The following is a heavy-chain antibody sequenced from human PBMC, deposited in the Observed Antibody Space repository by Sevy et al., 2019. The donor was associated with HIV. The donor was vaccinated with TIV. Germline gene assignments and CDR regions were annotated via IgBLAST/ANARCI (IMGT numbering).Heavy chain of an antibody. Sequence: GGSLRLSCAASGFTFSRYWMHWVRQAPGKGLEWVSAISGSGGSTYYADSVKGRFTISRDNSKNTLYLQMNSLRAEDTAVYYCAKGGDYLPTYFDYWGQGTLVTVSS. CDR3: AKGGDYLPTYFDY. D-gene: IGHD4-17*01. V-gene: IGHV3-23*01. CDR2: ISGSGGST. J-gene: IGHJ4*02. CDR1: GFTFSRYW.